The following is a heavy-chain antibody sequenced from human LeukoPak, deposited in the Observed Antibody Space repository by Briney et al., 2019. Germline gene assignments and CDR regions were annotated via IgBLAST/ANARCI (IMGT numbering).Heavy chain of an antibody. V-gene: IGHV4-39*01. CDR2: IYYSGST. CDR1: GGSISELSYY. D-gene: IGHD1-26*01. CDR3: ARQGVVGATGFDF. J-gene: IGHJ4*02. Sequence: SETLSLTCSVSGGSISELSYYWGWIRQPPGKGLEWIGNIYYSGSTYNNPSLESRVVISVDSSRNQFSLKLTSVTVTDTAVYYRARQGVVGATGFDFWGQGILVTVSS.